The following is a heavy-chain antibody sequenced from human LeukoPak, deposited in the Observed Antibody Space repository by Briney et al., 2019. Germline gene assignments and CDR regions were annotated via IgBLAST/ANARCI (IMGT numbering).Heavy chain of an antibody. Sequence: TSETLSLTCAVYGGSFSGYYWSWIRQPPGKGLEWIGEINHSGSTNYNPSLKSRVTISVDTSKNQFSLKLSSVTAADTAVYYCARGVQLERKYYFDYWGQGTLVTVSP. J-gene: IGHJ4*02. V-gene: IGHV4-34*01. CDR1: GGSFSGYY. D-gene: IGHD1-1*01. CDR3: ARGVQLERKYYFDY. CDR2: INHSGST.